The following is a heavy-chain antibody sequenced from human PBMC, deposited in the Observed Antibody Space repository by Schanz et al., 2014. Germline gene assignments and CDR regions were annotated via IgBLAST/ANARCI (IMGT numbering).Heavy chain of an antibody. D-gene: IGHD6-19*01. CDR2: IKSKTDGGTT. CDR1: GFTFSDHF. V-gene: IGHV3-15*01. CDR3: TTYCDGGCAIDN. J-gene: IGHJ4*02. Sequence: VQLVESGGGVVQPGRSLRLSCAASGFTFSDHFMDWVRQAPGKGLEWVGRIKSKTDGGTTDYAAPVKGRFTISRDDSKNTLFLQMNSLKTEDTAVYYCTTYCDGGCAIDNWGQGALVTVSS.